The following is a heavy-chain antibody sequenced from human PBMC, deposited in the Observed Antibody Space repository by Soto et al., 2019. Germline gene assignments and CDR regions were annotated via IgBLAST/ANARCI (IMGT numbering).Heavy chain of an antibody. CDR3: ARGGGVLWFGELSGWFDP. D-gene: IGHD3-10*01. V-gene: IGHV1-2*02. Sequence: QVQLVQSGAEVKKPGASVKVSCKASGYTFTGYYMHWVRQAPGQGLEWMGWINPNSGGTNYAQKFQGRVTMTRDTSISTAYMELSSLRADDTAVYCCARGGGVLWFGELSGWFDPWGQGTLVTVS. CDR2: INPNSGGT. CDR1: GYTFTGYY. J-gene: IGHJ5*02.